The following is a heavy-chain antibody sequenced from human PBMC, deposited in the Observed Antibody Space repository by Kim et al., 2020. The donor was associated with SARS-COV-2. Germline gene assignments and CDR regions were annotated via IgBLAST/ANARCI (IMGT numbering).Heavy chain of an antibody. Sequence: SLKGRVTMSVDTSKNQFSLKLSSVTAADTAVYYCARGRSGQWLAEYYFDYWGQGTLVTVSS. CDR3: ARGRSGQWLAEYYFDY. J-gene: IGHJ4*02. D-gene: IGHD6-19*01. V-gene: IGHV4-4*07.